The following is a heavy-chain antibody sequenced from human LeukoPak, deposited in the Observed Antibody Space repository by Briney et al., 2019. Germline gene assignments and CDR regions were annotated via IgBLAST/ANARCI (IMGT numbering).Heavy chain of an antibody. CDR1: GFTFSSYA. D-gene: IGHD6-13*01. Sequence: GGSLRLSCAASGFTFSSYAMSWVRQAPGKGLEWVSAISGSGGSTYYADSVKGRFTISRDNSKNTLYLQMNSLRAEDTAVYYCAKGQTGYSSSWCSGVAPDDYWGQGTLVTVSS. CDR3: AKGQTGYSSSWCSGVAPDDY. CDR2: ISGSGGST. J-gene: IGHJ4*02. V-gene: IGHV3-23*01.